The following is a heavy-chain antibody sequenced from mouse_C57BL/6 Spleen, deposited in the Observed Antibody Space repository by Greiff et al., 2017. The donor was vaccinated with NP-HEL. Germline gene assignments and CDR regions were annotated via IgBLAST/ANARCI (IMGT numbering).Heavy chain of an antibody. J-gene: IGHJ3*01. CDR3: ARGATIVTTWFAY. CDR1: GYTFTDYN. Sequence: EVQLQQSGPELVKPGASVKMSCKASGYTFTDYNMHWVKQSHGKSLEWIGYINPNNGGTSYNQKFKGKATLTVNKSSSTAYMELRSLTSEDSAVYYGARGATIVTTWFAYWGQGTLVTVSA. CDR2: INPNNGGT. D-gene: IGHD2-5*01. V-gene: IGHV1-22*01.